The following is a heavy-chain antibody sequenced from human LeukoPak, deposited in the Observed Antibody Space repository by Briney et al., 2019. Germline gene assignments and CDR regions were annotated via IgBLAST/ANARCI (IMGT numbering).Heavy chain of an antibody. D-gene: IGHD3-9*01. CDR2: ISAYNGNT. J-gene: IGHJ2*01. V-gene: IGHV1-18*01. CDR3: ARAVLRYFDANWYFDL. Sequence: AASVKVSCKASGYTFTSYGISWVRQAPGQGLEWMGWISAYNGNTNYAQKLQGRVTMTTDTSTSTAYMELRSLRSDDTAVYYCARAVLRYFDANWYFDLWGRGTLVTVSS. CDR1: GYTFTSYG.